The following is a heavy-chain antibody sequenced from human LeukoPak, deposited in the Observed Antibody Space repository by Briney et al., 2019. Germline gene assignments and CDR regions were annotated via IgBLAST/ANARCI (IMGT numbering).Heavy chain of an antibody. D-gene: IGHD3-10*01. Sequence: SETLSLTCAVYGGSFSGYYWSWFRQPPGKGLEWIGEINHRGDTNYNPSLKSRVTLSVDTSNNQFSLKLSSMAAADTSVYYCARGGRGVSAARRFKPGNWFDPWGQGTLVIVSS. V-gene: IGHV4-34*01. CDR1: GGSFSGYY. CDR2: INHRGDT. J-gene: IGHJ5*02. CDR3: ARGGRGVSAARRFKPGNWFDP.